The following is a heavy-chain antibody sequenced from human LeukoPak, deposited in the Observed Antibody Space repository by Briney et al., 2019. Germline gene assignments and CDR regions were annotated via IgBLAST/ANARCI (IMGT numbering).Heavy chain of an antibody. D-gene: IGHD4-17*01. Sequence: ASVKVSCKAPGGTFSSYAISWVRQAPGQGLEWMGGIIPIFGTANYAQKFQGRVTITADESTSTAYMELSSLRSEDTAVYYCAREVLNDYGDYYYGMDVWGQGTTVTVSS. CDR1: GGTFSSYA. V-gene: IGHV1-69*01. CDR3: AREVLNDYGDYYYGMDV. J-gene: IGHJ6*02. CDR2: IIPIFGTA.